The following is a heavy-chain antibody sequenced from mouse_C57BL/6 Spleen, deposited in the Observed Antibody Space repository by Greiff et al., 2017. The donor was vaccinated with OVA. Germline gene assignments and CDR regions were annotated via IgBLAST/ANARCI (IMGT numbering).Heavy chain of an antibody. Sequence: EVKLMESGGGLVKPGGSLKLSCAASGFTFSSYAMSWVRQTPEKRLEWVATISDGGSYTYYPDNVKGRFTISRDNAKNNLYLQMSHLKSEDTAMYYCARGDYYGSSSFDYWGQGTTRTVSS. CDR1: GFTFSSYA. CDR3: ARGDYYGSSSFDY. CDR2: ISDGGSYT. J-gene: IGHJ2*01. D-gene: IGHD1-1*01. V-gene: IGHV5-4*03.